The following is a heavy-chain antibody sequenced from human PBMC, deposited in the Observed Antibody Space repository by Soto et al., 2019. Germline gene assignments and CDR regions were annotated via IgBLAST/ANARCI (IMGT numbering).Heavy chain of an antibody. J-gene: IGHJ4*02. CDR2: IVSHSRTI. CDR1: GFTFSNYG. Sequence: EVQLVESGGGLVQPGGSLRLSCAASGFTFSNYGMNWVRQAPGRGLQWISYIVSHSRTIYYADSVKGRFTISRDNARKSLYLQMNSLRDEDTAVYYCARESTSGWPGYFDYWGQGILVTVSS. CDR3: ARESTSGWPGYFDY. D-gene: IGHD6-19*01. V-gene: IGHV3-48*02.